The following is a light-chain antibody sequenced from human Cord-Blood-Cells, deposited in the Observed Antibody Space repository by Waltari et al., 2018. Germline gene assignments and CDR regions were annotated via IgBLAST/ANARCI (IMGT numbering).Light chain of an antibody. CDR2: KAS. J-gene: IGKJ2*01. V-gene: IGKV1-5*03. CDR1: QTISSW. CDR3: QQYNSYSYT. Sequence: DIQMTQSPSTLSASVGDRVTITCRPSQTISSWLALYQQKPGKAPKLLIYKASSLESGVPSRFSGSGSGTEFTLTISSLQPDDFATYYCQQYNSYSYTFGQGTKLEIK.